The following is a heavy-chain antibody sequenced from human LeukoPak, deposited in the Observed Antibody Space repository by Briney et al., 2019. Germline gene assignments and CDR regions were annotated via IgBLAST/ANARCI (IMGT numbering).Heavy chain of an antibody. CDR2: MNPNSGNT. J-gene: IGHJ6*02. V-gene: IGHV1-8*03. Sequence: GASVKVSCKASGYTFTSYDINWVRQATGQGLEWMGWMNPNSGNTGYAQKFKGRVTITRNTSISTAYMELSSLRSEDTAVYYCANMPVVVVAATYTLYYYGMDVWGQGTTVTVSS. CDR3: ANMPVVVVAATYTLYYYGMDV. D-gene: IGHD2-15*01. CDR1: GYTFTSYD.